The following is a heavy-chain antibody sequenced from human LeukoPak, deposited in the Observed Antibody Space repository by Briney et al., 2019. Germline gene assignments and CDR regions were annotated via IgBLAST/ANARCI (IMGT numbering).Heavy chain of an antibody. CDR1: GFTFSTYG. J-gene: IGHJ4*02. CDR2: ISYDGSNK. V-gene: IGHV3-30*18. Sequence: GGSLRLSCAASGFTFSTYGMHWVRQAPGKGLEWVAIISYDGSNKYYADSVKGRFTISRDNSKNTLYLQMNSLRVEDTAVYYCAKYAPPTTVVTRFFDSWGQGSLVSVSS. D-gene: IGHD2-21*02. CDR3: AKYAPPTTVVTRFFDS.